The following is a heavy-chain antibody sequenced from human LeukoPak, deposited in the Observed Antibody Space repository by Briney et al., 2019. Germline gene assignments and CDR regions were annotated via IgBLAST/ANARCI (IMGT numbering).Heavy chain of an antibody. V-gene: IGHV5-51*01. CDR1: GYSFTSYW. Sequence: GESLKISCKGSGYSFTSYWVGWVRQMPGKGLEWMGIIYPGDSDTRYSPSFQGQVTISADKSISTAYLQWSSLKASDTAMYYCARSSLAAAGTDWFDPWGQGTLVTVSS. D-gene: IGHD6-13*01. J-gene: IGHJ5*02. CDR2: IYPGDSDT. CDR3: ARSSLAAAGTDWFDP.